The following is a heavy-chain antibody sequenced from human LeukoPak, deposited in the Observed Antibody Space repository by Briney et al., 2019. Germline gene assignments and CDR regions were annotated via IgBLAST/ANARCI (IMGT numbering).Heavy chain of an antibody. CDR1: GGSISSSNW. Sequence: PSGTLSLTCAVSGGSISSSNWWSWVRQPPGKGLEWIGEIYHSGSTNYNPSLKSRVTISVDTSKNQFSLKLSSVTAADTAVYYCARSRRVVITGFDYWGQGTLVTVSS. V-gene: IGHV4-4*02. CDR2: IYHSGST. CDR3: ARSRRVVITGFDY. D-gene: IGHD3-22*01. J-gene: IGHJ4*02.